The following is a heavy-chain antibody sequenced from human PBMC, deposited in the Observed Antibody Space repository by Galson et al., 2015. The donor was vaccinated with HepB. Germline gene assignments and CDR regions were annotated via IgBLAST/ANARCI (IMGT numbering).Heavy chain of an antibody. CDR2: IYPGDSDT. CDR1: GYSFTSYW. Sequence: QSGAEVKKPGESLKISCKGSGYSFTSYWIGWVRQMPGKGLEWLGIIYPGDSDTRYSPSFQGQVTISADKSISTAYLQWSSLKASDTAMYYCARQGTRYYDSSGSFDYWGQGTLVTVSS. D-gene: IGHD3-22*01. V-gene: IGHV5-51*01. J-gene: IGHJ4*02. CDR3: ARQGTRYYDSSGSFDY.